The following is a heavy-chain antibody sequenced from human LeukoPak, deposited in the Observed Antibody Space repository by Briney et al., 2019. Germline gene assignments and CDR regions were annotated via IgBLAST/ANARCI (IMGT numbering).Heavy chain of an antibody. J-gene: IGHJ4*02. D-gene: IGHD3-22*01. CDR2: ISDGGSTT. CDR3: SRSAYYDGSGNYYDY. Sequence: GGSLRLSCAASGFTFSSYWMHWVRQAPGKGLVWVSRISDGGSTTTYADSVKGRFTISRENAKNTLYLQMNGLRAEDTAVYYCSRSAYYDGSGNYYDYWGQGTLVTVSS. CDR1: GFTFSSYW. V-gene: IGHV3-74*01.